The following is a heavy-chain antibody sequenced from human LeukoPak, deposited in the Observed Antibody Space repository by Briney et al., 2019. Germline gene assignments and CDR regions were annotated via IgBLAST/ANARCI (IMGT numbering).Heavy chain of an antibody. CDR2: ISSSSSTI. J-gene: IGHJ4*02. D-gene: IGHD3-16*01. Sequence: GGSLRLSCAASGFTFSSYAMNWVRQAPGKGLEWVSYISSSSSTIYYADSVKGRFTISRDNAKNSLYLQMNSLRAEDTAVYYCARDKLQGRVPTFWYWGQGTLVTVSS. V-gene: IGHV3-48*01. CDR3: ARDKLQGRVPTFWY. CDR1: GFTFSSYA.